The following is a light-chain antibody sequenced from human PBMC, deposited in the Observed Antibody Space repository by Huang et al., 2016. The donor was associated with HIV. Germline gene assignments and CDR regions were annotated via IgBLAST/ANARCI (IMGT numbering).Light chain of an antibody. V-gene: IGKV3-15*01. CDR3: QQYNNWPPWT. Sequence: EIVMTQSPAMLSLSPGERATLSCRASQSVSSNLAWYQQKRGQAPRLLIYGASTRATGVPGRFSGSGSGTEVTLTISSLQSEDFAVYYCQQYNNWPPWTFGQGTKVEIK. J-gene: IGKJ1*01. CDR1: QSVSSN. CDR2: GAS.